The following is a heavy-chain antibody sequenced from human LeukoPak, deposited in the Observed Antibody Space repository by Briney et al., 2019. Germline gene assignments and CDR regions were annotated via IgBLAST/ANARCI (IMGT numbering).Heavy chain of an antibody. V-gene: IGHV1-2*02. D-gene: IGHD3-22*01. Sequence: ASVKVSCKASGGTFSKYTISWVRQRPGQGLEWIGGINPNNGGTNYAQKFQGRVTMTRDMSMSTAYMELSRLRSDDTAVYYCAGEDNSSGYRPFDIWGQGTMVTVPS. CDR3: AGEDNSSGYRPFDI. CDR2: INPNNGGT. CDR1: GGTFSKYT. J-gene: IGHJ3*02.